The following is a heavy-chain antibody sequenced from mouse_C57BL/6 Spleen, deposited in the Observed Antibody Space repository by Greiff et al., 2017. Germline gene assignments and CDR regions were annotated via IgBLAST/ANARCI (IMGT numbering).Heavy chain of an antibody. J-gene: IGHJ3*01. CDR2: IDPSDSYT. CDR1: GYTFTSYW. V-gene: IGHV1-69*01. D-gene: IGHD1-1*01. CDR3: ARGDLLLAFAY. Sequence: VQLQQPGAELVMPGASVKLSCKASGYTFTSYWMHWVKQRPGQGLEWIGEIDPSDSYTNYNQKFKGKSTLTVDKSSSTAYMQLSSLTSEDSAVYYCARGDLLLAFAYWGQGTLVTVSA.